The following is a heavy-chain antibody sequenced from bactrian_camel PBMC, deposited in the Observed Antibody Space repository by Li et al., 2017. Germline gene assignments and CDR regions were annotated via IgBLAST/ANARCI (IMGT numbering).Heavy chain of an antibody. D-gene: IGHD2*01. CDR1: AYAYSGLC. CDR3: AADLYHYGSCSLRPHSHNY. J-gene: IGHJ4*01. Sequence: VQLVESGGGSVQAGGSLRLSCAVAAYAYSGLCMAWFRQAPGKEREGVALIHISGMRANADSVKGRFTISKDNAEHTLYLQMNSLKPEDTGMYYCAADLYHYGSCSLRPHSHNYWGQGTQVTVS. CDR2: IHISGMR. V-gene: IGHV3S53*01.